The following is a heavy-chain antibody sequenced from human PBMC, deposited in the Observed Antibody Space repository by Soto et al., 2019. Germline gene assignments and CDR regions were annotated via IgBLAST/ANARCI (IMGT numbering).Heavy chain of an antibody. CDR2: IVGSGTNT. CDR3: ARDHYSDSRGYTQFDY. CDR1: GFNFSNYA. J-gene: IGHJ4*02. V-gene: IGHV3-23*01. Sequence: EVQLLESGGGLVQPGGSLRLSCEASGFNFSNYAMSWVRRAPGKGLEWVSAIVGSGTNTYYAASVRGRFTTSRDNSKNTVFLQMNRLRVEDTAVYYCARDHYSDSRGYTQFDYWGQGTLVTVSS. D-gene: IGHD3-22*01.